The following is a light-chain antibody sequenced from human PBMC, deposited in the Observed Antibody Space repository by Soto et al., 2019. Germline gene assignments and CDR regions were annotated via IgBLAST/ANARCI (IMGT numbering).Light chain of an antibody. CDR1: NLGDKY. Sequence: SYELTQSSSVSVSPGQTATITCSGDNLGDKYACWYQQKPGQSPVLVIYQDTKRPSGIPERFSGSNSGNTATLTISGTQAMDEADYYCQAWDSSTAVFGGGTQLTVL. CDR2: QDT. J-gene: IGLJ3*02. V-gene: IGLV3-1*01. CDR3: QAWDSSTAV.